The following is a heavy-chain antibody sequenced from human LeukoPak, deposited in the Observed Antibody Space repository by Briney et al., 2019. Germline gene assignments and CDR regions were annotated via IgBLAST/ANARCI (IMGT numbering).Heavy chain of an antibody. CDR3: AKDMYYYGSGSYPGFDY. V-gene: IGHV3-30*18. CDR2: ISYDGSNK. Sequence: GGSLRPSCAASGFTFSSYGMHWVRQAPGKGLEWVAVISYDGSNKYYADSVKGRFTISRDNSKNTLYLQMNSLRAEDTAVYYCAKDMYYYGSGSYPGFDYWGQGTLVTVSS. J-gene: IGHJ4*02. CDR1: GFTFSSYG. D-gene: IGHD3-10*01.